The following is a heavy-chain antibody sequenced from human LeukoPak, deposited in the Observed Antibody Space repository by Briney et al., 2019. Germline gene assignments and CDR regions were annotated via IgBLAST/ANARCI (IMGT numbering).Heavy chain of an antibody. J-gene: IGHJ4*02. Sequence: GGSLRLSCAASGFTFSSYAMSWVRQAPGKGLEWVSSISGSGGSTYYADSVKGRFAISRDNSKNTLYLQVNSLRAEDTAVYYCAKEKALVVITYFDYWGQGTLVTVSS. CDR1: GFTFSSYA. CDR2: ISGSGGST. V-gene: IGHV3-23*01. D-gene: IGHD3-22*01. CDR3: AKEKALVVITYFDY.